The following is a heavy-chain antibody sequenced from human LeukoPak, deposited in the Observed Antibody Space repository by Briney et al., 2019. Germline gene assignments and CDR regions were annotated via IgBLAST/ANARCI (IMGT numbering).Heavy chain of an antibody. CDR1: GGTFSSYA. CDR2: IIPIFGTA. CDR3: ARDYDYGGDFDAFDI. D-gene: IGHD4-23*01. V-gene: IGHV1-69*01. Sequence: SVKVSCKASGGTFSSYAISWVRQAPGQGLEWMGGIIPIFGTANYAQKFQGRVTITADESTSTAYMELSSLRSEDTAVYYCARDYDYGGDFDAFDIWGQGTMVTVSS. J-gene: IGHJ3*02.